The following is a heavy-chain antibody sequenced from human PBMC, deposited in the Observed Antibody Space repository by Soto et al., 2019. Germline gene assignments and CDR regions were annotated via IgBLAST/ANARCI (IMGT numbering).Heavy chain of an antibody. Sequence: SETLSLPCTLSRGAINDHYRSFLRQPPGKGLEWIGYIYYNGNTNYNPSLESRVTIAVDRSRNQFSLRLTSLTAADTAGYYCARVRTGYFDYWGRGALVTVSS. V-gene: IGHV4-59*11. D-gene: IGHD3-9*01. CDR1: RGAINDHY. CDR3: ARVRTGYFDY. J-gene: IGHJ4*02. CDR2: IYYNGNT.